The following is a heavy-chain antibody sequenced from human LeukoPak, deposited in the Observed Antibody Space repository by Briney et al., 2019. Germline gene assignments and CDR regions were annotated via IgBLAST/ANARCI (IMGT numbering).Heavy chain of an antibody. J-gene: IGHJ4*02. Sequence: ASVKVSCKASGYTFRSFGISWVRQAPGQGLEWMGWISAYDDSTDYAQRLQGRATMTIDTSTTTAYMELRSLRSDAPAVYFCARDGSNGDLDYWGQGTLVTVSS. D-gene: IGHD7-27*01. CDR3: ARDGSNGDLDY. CDR2: ISAYDDST. CDR1: GYTFRSFG. V-gene: IGHV1-18*01.